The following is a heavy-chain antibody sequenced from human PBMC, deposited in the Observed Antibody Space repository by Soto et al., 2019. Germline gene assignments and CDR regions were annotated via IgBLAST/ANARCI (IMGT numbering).Heavy chain of an antibody. CDR1: GGSISSSSYY. V-gene: IGHV4-39*01. D-gene: IGHD5-18*01. Sequence: PSETLSLTCTVSGGSISSSSYYWGWIRQPPGKGLEWIGSIYYSGSTYYNPSLKSRVTISVDTSKNQFSLKLGSVTAADTAVYYCVKDGERGRVETPMRYAMDVWGQGTTVTVSS. CDR3: VKDGERGRVETPMRYAMDV. J-gene: IGHJ6*02. CDR2: IYYSGST.